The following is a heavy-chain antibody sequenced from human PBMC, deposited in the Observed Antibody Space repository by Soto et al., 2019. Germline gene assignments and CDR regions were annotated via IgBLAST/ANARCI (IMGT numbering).Heavy chain of an antibody. D-gene: IGHD2-15*01. CDR3: AREYCSGGSCYSGSRWFDP. Sequence: QSQTLSLTCAISGDSVSSNSAAWNWIRQSPSRGLEWLGRTYYRSKWYNDYAVSVKSRITINPDTSKNQFSLQLNSVTPEDTAVYYCAREYCSGGSCYSGSRWFDPWGQGTLVTVSS. V-gene: IGHV6-1*01. J-gene: IGHJ5*02. CDR1: GDSVSSNSAA. CDR2: TYYRSKWYN.